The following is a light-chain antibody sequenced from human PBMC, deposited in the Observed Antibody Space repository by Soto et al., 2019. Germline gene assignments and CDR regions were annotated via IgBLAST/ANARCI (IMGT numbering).Light chain of an antibody. J-gene: IGKJ1*01. CDR3: QQYRFHRT. CDR1: QSVSSSY. CDR2: GAS. Sequence: EIVLTQSPGTLSLSPGERATLSCRASQSVSSSYLAWYQQKPGQAPRLLIYGASSRAPGIPDRFSGSGSGTHFTINITRIELVHFVVYYWQQYRFHRT. V-gene: IGKV3-20*01.